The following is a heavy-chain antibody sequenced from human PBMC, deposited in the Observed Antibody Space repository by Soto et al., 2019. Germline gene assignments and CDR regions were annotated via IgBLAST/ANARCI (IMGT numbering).Heavy chain of an antibody. CDR2: IYYTGST. V-gene: IGHV4-39*07. CDR1: DGSISSTNYY. J-gene: IGHJ5*02. CDR3: ARGQRLYNWFDP. Sequence: SETLSLTCTVSDGSISSTNYYWGWIRQPPGKGLEWIGSIYYTGSTYYNPSLKSRVTISVDTSKNQFSLKLSSVTAADTAVYYCARGQRLYNWFDPWGQGTLVTVSS.